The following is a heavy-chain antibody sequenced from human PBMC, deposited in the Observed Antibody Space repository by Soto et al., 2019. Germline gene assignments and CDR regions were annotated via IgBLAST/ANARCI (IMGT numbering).Heavy chain of an antibody. Sequence: GGSLRLSCAASGFTFSNYAMTWVRQAPGKGLEWVSSISGSGGITHYADSVKGRFTISRDNSKNTLYLQMSSLRAEDTAVYYCAKDYIVVVPTVMRWFDPWGQGTLVTVSS. V-gene: IGHV3-23*01. CDR1: GFTFSNYA. CDR3: AKDYIVVVPTVMRWFDP. D-gene: IGHD2-2*01. CDR2: ISGSGGIT. J-gene: IGHJ5*02.